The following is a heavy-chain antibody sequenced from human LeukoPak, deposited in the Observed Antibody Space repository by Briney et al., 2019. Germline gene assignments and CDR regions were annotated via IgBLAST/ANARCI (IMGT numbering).Heavy chain of an antibody. CDR2: INAGNGNT. D-gene: IGHD6-13*01. CDR1: GYTFTNYY. Sequence: ASVKVSCKASGYTFTNYYMHWVRQAPGQGLEWMGWINAGNGNTKYSQKFQGRVTITRDTSASTAYMELSSLRSEDTAVYYCARLHRIAAADYYYYYGMDVWGQGTTVTVSS. CDR3: ARLHRIAAADYYYYYGMDV. J-gene: IGHJ6*02. V-gene: IGHV1-3*01.